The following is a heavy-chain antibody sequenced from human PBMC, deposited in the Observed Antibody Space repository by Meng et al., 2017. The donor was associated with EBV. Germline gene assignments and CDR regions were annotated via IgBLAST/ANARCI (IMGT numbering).Heavy chain of an antibody. J-gene: IGHJ4*02. Sequence: VQLVQAAGELTKPGSSVKVSCKTSGGPFRYYAISWVRQAPGQGLEWLGGFLPRLGAPNYAQKFHGRVKITADESTSTHYMDLSSLRSEDTAIYYCASESGRGYTPDYWGQGTLVTVSS. D-gene: IGHD3-10*01. V-gene: IGHV1-69*01. CDR3: ASESGRGYTPDY. CDR1: GGPFRYYA. CDR2: FLPRLGAP.